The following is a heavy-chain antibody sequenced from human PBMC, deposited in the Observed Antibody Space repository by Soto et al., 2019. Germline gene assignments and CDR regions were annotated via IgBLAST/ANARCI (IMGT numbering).Heavy chain of an antibody. CDR2: IYPGDSDT. D-gene: IGHD5-18*01. J-gene: IGHJ3*01. CDR1: GYSFTSYW. Sequence: GESLKISCKGSGYSFTSYWIGWVRQMPGKGLEWMGVIYPGDSDTRYSPSFQGQVTISADKYISTAYLQWSSLKASDTSMYYCARPKLQGYSYGYDAFDVWGQGTMVTVSS. V-gene: IGHV5-51*01. CDR3: ARPKLQGYSYGYDAFDV.